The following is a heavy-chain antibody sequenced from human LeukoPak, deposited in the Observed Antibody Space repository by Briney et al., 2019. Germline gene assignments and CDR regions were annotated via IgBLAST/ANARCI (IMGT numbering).Heavy chain of an antibody. CDR2: ISYDGSNK. J-gene: IGHJ5*02. CDR1: GFTFSSYG. D-gene: IGHD6-13*01. V-gene: IGHV3-30*18. CDR3: AKLMGIAAAGGRNWFDP. Sequence: TGRSLRLSCAASGFTFSSYGMHWVRQAPGKGLEWVAVISYDGSNKYYADSVKGRFTISRDNSKNTLYLQLNSLRAEDTAVYYCAKLMGIAAAGGRNWFDPWGQGTLVTVSS.